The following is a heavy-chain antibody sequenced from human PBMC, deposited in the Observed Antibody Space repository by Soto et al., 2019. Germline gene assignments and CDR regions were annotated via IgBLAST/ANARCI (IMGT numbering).Heavy chain of an antibody. Sequence: GASVKVSCKASGGTFSSYAISWVRQAPGQGLEWMGGIIPIFGTANYAQKFQGRVTITADESTSTAYMELSSLRSEDTAVYYCARGSGSYYDILTGYSNWFDPWGQGTLVTVSS. CDR3: ARGSGSYYDILTGYSNWFDP. D-gene: IGHD3-9*01. V-gene: IGHV1-69*13. CDR1: GGTFSSYA. J-gene: IGHJ5*02. CDR2: IIPIFGTA.